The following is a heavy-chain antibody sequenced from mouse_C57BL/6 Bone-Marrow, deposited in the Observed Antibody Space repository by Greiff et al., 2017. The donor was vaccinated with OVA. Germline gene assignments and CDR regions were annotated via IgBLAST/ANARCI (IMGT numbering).Heavy chain of an antibody. D-gene: IGHD2-4*01. Sequence: EVQLQQSGPELVKPGASVKIPCKASGYTFTDYNMDWVKQSHGKSLEWIGDINPNTGGTIYNQKFKGKATLTVDKSSSTAYMELRSLTSEDTAVYYCARGYYYEYVYYFDYWGQGTTLTVSS. CDR2: INPNTGGT. V-gene: IGHV1-18*01. J-gene: IGHJ2*01. CDR1: GYTFTDYN. CDR3: ARGYYYEYVYYFDY.